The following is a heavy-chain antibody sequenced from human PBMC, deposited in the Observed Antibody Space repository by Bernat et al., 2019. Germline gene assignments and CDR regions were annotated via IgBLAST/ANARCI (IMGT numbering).Heavy chain of an antibody. CDR3: ARVRSCTGCPENYNWFDP. D-gene: IGHD2-8*02. J-gene: IGHJ5*02. Sequence: EVQLVESGGGLVQPGGSLRLSCAASGFTFSSYEMNWVRQAPGKGLEWVSYISSSGSTIYDADSVKGRFTISRDNAKNSLYLQMNSLRAEDTAVYYCARVRSCTGCPENYNWFDPWGQGTLVTVSS. V-gene: IGHV3-48*03. CDR1: GFTFSSYE. CDR2: ISSSGSTI.